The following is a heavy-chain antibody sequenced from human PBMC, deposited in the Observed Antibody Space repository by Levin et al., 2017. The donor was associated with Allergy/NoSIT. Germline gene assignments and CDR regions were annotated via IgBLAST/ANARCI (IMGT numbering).Heavy chain of an antibody. V-gene: IGHV3-7*01. J-gene: IGHJ4*02. Sequence: GESLKISCAASGFTFRSYWMSWVRQAPGKGPEWVANIKQDGSEKYYVDSVKGRFTIPRDNAKNSLYLEMNSLRAEDTAVYYCARAGGSYRLDYWGQGTLVTVSS. CDR3: ARAGGSYRLDY. D-gene: IGHD3-16*02. CDR1: GFTFRSYW. CDR2: IKQDGSEK.